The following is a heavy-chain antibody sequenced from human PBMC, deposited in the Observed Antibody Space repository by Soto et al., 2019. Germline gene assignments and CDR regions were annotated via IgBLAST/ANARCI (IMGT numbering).Heavy chain of an antibody. J-gene: IGHJ6*02. V-gene: IGHV3-30*18. Sequence: QVQLVESGGGVVQPGRSLRLSCAASGFTFSSYGMHWVRQAPGKGLEWVAVISYDGSNKYYADSVKGRFTISRDNSKNTLYLQMNSLRAEDTAVYYCAKGWYSNYYYYYGMDVWGQGTTVTVSS. CDR1: GFTFSSYG. D-gene: IGHD4-4*01. CDR3: AKGWYSNYYYYYGMDV. CDR2: ISYDGSNK.